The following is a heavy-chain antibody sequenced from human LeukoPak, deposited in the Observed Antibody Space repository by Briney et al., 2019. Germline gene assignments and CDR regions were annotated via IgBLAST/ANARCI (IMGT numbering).Heavy chain of an antibody. CDR2: INTNTGNP. CDR3: ARDEDYYDSSGYYDAY. Sequence: ASVKVSCKASGYTFSSYAMNWVRQAPGQGLEWMGWINTNTGNPTYAQGFTGRFVFSLDTSVSTAYLQITSLKAEDTAVYYCARDEDYYDSSGYYDAYWGQGTLVTVSS. V-gene: IGHV7-4-1*02. CDR1: GYTFSSYA. D-gene: IGHD3-22*01. J-gene: IGHJ4*02.